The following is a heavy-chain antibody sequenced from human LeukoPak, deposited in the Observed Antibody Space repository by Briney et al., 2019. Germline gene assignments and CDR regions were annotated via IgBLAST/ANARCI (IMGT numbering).Heavy chain of an antibody. CDR3: VRLFGGVTTFDY. CDR1: GFTFSTYS. Sequence: GGSLRLSCAASGFTFSTYSMSWVPQAPGKGLDWVASINQDGSAEYYVDSVRGRFTISRDNAKNSLYLQVNSLRVDDTAVYYCVRLFGGVTTFDYWGQETLVTVSS. D-gene: IGHD4-17*01. CDR2: INQDGSAE. J-gene: IGHJ4*02. V-gene: IGHV3-7*01.